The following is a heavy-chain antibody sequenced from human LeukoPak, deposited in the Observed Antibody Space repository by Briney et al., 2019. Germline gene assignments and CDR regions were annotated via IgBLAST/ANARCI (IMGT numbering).Heavy chain of an antibody. CDR1: GGTFSSYA. V-gene: IGHV1-69*13. Sequence: SVKVSCKASGGTFSSYAISWVRQAPGQGLEWMGGIIPIFGTANYAQKFQGRVTITADESTSTAYMELSSLRSEDTAVYYCARTLVVINDAFDIWGQGTMVTVSS. CDR2: IIPIFGTA. J-gene: IGHJ3*02. CDR3: ARTLVVINDAFDI. D-gene: IGHD3-22*01.